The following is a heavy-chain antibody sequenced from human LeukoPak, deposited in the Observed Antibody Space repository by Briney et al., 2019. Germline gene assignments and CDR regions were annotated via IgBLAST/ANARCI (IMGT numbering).Heavy chain of an antibody. CDR1: GVSISSSSYY. Sequence: SETLSLTCTVSGVSISSSSYYWGCIRQPPGKGLEWIGSIYDSGSTYYNPSLKNRVTISVDPSKNPFSLKLSSVTAADTAVYYCARHVAMNWFDPRGQGTLVTVSS. J-gene: IGHJ5*02. CDR2: IYDSGST. D-gene: IGHD2-21*01. CDR3: ARHVAMNWFDP. V-gene: IGHV4-39*01.